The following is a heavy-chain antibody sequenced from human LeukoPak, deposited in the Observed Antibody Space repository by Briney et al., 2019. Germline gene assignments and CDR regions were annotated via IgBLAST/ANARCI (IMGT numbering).Heavy chain of an antibody. CDR2: ISAYNGNT. V-gene: IGHV1-18*04. CDR3: ARGLNDCSGGSCYSGDLGY. Sequence: GASVKVSCKASGYTFTGYYMHWVRQAPGQGLEWMGWISAYNGNTNYAQKLQGRVTMTTDTSTSTAYMELRSLRSDDTAVYYCARGLNDCSGGSCYSGDLGYWGQGTLVTVSS. CDR1: GYTFTGYY. D-gene: IGHD2-15*01. J-gene: IGHJ4*02.